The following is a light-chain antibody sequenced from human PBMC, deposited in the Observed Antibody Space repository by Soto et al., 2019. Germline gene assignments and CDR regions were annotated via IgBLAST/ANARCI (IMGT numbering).Light chain of an antibody. CDR2: DAS. CDR3: QQYDGSSIT. Sequence: DIQMTQSPSTLSASVVDRVTITCRASQSISSWLAWYQQKPGKAPKLLIYDASSLESGVPSRFSGSGSGTEFTLAISRLEPEDFAVYSCQQYDGSSITFGQGTRLEIK. V-gene: IGKV1-5*01. CDR1: QSISSW. J-gene: IGKJ5*01.